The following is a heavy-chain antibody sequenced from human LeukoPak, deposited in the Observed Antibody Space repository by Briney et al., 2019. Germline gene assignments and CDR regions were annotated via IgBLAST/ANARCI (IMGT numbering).Heavy chain of an antibody. J-gene: IGHJ4*02. CDR3: ARGGLRYFDWLLRTYYFDY. D-gene: IGHD3-9*01. V-gene: IGHV4-34*01. CDR1: GGSFSGYY. Sequence: SETLSLTCAVYGGSFSGYYWSWIRQPPGKGLEWTGEINHSGSTNYNPSLKSRVTISVDTSKNQFSLKLSSVTAADTAVYYCARGGLRYFDWLLRTYYFDYWGQGTLVTVSS. CDR2: INHSGST.